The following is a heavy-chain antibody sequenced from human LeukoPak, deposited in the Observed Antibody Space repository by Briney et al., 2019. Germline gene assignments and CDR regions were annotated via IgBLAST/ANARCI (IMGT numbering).Heavy chain of an antibody. J-gene: IGHJ4*02. Sequence: SETLSLTCAVYGGSFSGYYWSWIRQPPGKGLEWIGEINHSGSTNYNPSLKSRVTISVDTSKNQFSLKLSSVTAEDTAVYYCARDGGNYRRYFDYWGQGTLVTVSS. CDR3: ARDGGNYRRYFDY. D-gene: IGHD4/OR15-4a*01. CDR1: GGSFSGYY. V-gene: IGHV4-34*01. CDR2: INHSGST.